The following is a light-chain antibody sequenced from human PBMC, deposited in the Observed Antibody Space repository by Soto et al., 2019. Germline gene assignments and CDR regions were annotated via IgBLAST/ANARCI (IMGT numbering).Light chain of an antibody. J-gene: IGLJ1*01. CDR1: SSDVGGYNY. Sequence: QSVLTQPASVSGSPGQSITISCTGTSSDVGGYNYVSWYQHHPGKAPKLIIYDVSNRPSGVSNRFSGSKSGNTASLTISGLQPEDEADYYCSTYTTSNTRQIAFGPGTKVTVL. V-gene: IGLV2-14*03. CDR2: DVS. CDR3: STYTTSNTRQIA.